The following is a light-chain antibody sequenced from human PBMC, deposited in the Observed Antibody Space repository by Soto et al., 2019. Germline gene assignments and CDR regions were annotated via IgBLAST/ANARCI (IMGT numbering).Light chain of an antibody. J-gene: IGKJ2*01. Sequence: DFQMTQSPPTLSASVGDTVTLTCRASQNIGGWLAWYQQRPGKAPKLLIYEASTLASGVPSRFTGSGAGAHFTLTSDSLQPDDAATYYCQEHNDYATFGQGTKVDIK. CDR1: QNIGGW. CDR3: QEHNDYAT. V-gene: IGKV1-5*01. CDR2: EAS.